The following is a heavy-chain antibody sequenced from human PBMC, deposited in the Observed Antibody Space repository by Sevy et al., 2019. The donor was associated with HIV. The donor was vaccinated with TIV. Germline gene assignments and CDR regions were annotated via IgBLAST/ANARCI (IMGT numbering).Heavy chain of an antibody. Sequence: GGSLRLSCAASGFTFSSYSMNWVRQAPGKGLEWVSSISSSSSYIYYADSVKGRFTITRDNAKNSQYLQMNSLRAEDTAVYYCARERRAVAATGYFDYWGQGTLVTVSS. CDR1: GFTFSSYS. V-gene: IGHV3-21*01. CDR3: ARERRAVAATGYFDY. J-gene: IGHJ4*02. CDR2: ISSSSSYI. D-gene: IGHD6-19*01.